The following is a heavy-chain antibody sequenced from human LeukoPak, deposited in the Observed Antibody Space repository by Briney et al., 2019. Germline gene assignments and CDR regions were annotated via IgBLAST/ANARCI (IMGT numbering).Heavy chain of an antibody. CDR1: GFTFTSSA. CDR3: AVSYYDIYEFDY. D-gene: IGHD3-22*01. V-gene: IGHV1-58*01. J-gene: IGHJ4*02. Sequence: ASVKVSCKASGFTFTSSAVQWVRQARGQRLEWIGWIVVSSGNTNYAQKFQERVTITRDMSTSTAYMELSSLRSEDTAVYYCAVSYYDIYEFDYWGQGTLVTVSS. CDR2: IVVSSGNT.